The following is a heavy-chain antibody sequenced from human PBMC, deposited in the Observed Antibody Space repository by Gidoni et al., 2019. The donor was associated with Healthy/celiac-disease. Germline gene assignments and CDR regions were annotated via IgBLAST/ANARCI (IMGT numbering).Heavy chain of an antibody. CDR1: GFTFSNAW. CDR3: TTEGSYWRYYYYYGMDV. Sequence: EVQLVESGGGLVKPGGSLRLSCAASGFTFSNAWMSWVRQAPGKGLEWVGRIKSKTDGGTTDYAAPVKGRFTISRDDSKNTLYLQMNSLKTEDTAVYYCTTEGSYWRYYYYYGMDVWGQGTTVTVSS. V-gene: IGHV3-15*01. CDR2: IKSKTDGGTT. J-gene: IGHJ6*02. D-gene: IGHD1-26*01.